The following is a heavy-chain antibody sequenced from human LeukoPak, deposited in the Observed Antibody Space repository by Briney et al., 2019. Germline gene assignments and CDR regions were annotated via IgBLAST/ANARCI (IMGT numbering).Heavy chain of an antibody. D-gene: IGHD3-9*01. CDR1: GGSISSSSYY. CDR3: ARLPRGDILTGYAEWFDP. J-gene: IGHJ5*02. V-gene: IGHV4-39*07. CDR2: IYYSGST. Sequence: PSETLSLTCTVSGGSISSSSYYWGWIRQPPGKGLEWIGSIYYSGSTYYNPSLKSRVTISVDTSKNQFSLKLSSVTAADTAVYYCARLPRGDILTGYAEWFDPWGQGTLVTVSS.